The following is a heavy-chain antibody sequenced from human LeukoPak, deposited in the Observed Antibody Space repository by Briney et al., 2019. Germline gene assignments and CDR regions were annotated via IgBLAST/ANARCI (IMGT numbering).Heavy chain of an antibody. J-gene: IGHJ3*02. D-gene: IGHD6-13*01. CDR3: ARDGNIAAAGRGPDAFDI. CDR2: INPSGGST. V-gene: IGHV1-46*01. CDR1: GYTFTSYC. Sequence: ASVKVSCKASGYTFTSYCMHWVRQAPGQGLEWMGIINPSGGSTSYAQKFQGRVTMTRDTSTSTVYMELSSLRSEDTAVYYCARDGNIAAAGRGPDAFDIWGQGTMVTVSS.